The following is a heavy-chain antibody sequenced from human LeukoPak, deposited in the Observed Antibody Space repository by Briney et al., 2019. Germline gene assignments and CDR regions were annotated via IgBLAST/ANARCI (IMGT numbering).Heavy chain of an antibody. CDR2: IKEDGSET. D-gene: IGHD5-24*01. V-gene: IGHV3-7*01. Sequence: GGSLRLSCAASGFTFSSYAMNWVRQVPGKGLECLGNIKEDGSETYYADSVKGRFTISRDNPKNLLFLQINSLRVEDTAVYYCARETPRRGETRDGYRWGQGTLVTVSS. J-gene: IGHJ4*02. CDR3: ARETPRRGETRDGYR. CDR1: GFTFSSYA.